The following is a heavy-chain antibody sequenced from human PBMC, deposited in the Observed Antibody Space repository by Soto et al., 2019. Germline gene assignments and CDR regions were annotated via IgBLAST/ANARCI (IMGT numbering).Heavy chain of an antibody. CDR2: IYYSGST. V-gene: IGHV4-39*01. CDR1: GCSISSSSYY. J-gene: IGHJ6*02. Sequence: SETLSLTCTVSGCSISSSSYYWGWIRQPPGKGLEWIGSIYYSGSTYYNPSLKSRVTISVDTSKNQFSLKLSSVTAADTAVYYCARHEGEYYYYYGMDVWGQGTTVTVSS. CDR3: ARHEGEYYYYYGMDV.